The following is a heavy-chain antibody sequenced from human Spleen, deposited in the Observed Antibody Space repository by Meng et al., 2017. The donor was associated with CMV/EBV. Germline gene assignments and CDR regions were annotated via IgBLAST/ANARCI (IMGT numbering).Heavy chain of an antibody. CDR2: IDYSGIT. CDR3: ARHRGNYYQSFLH. V-gene: IGHV4-39*01. D-gene: IGHD1-26*01. J-gene: IGHJ1*01. Sequence: HLAERGPGLVKPSETLCLTCTVSGDSISSNSYYWGWIRQPPGKGLEWIASIDYSGITFQNPSLKSRLTTSVDTSKNQFSLQLRFVTAADTAVYYCARHRGNYYQSFLHWGQGTLVTVSS. CDR1: GDSISSNSYY.